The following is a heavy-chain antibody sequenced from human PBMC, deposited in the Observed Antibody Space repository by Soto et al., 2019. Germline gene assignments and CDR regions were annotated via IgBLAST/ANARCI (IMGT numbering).Heavy chain of an antibody. Sequence: ASVKVSCKTSGYTFTRYYIRWVRQAPGQGLEWMGIINPSGGSTSYAQKFQGRVTMTRDTSKNQFSLKLSSVTAADTAVYYCARHWRWKGYYYYYMDVWGKGTTVTVSS. V-gene: IGHV1-46*01. CDR2: INPSGGST. CDR3: ARHWRWKGYYYYYMDV. J-gene: IGHJ6*03. CDR1: GYTFTRYY. D-gene: IGHD3-3*01.